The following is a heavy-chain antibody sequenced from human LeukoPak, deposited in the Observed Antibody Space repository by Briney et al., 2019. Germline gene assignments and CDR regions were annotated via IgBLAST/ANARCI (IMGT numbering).Heavy chain of an antibody. CDR2: IVVGSGNR. V-gene: IGHV1-58*02. J-gene: IGHJ1*01. D-gene: IGHD1-14*01. CDR3: AAGTSGRPEYFQH. Sequence: SVKVSCKASGYTFTSYGISWVRQAPGQGLEWIGWIVVGSGNRNYAQKFQERVSITRDMSTGTAYMELSSLRSEDTAVYFCAAGTSGRPEYFQHWGQGTLVTVSS. CDR1: GYTFTSYG.